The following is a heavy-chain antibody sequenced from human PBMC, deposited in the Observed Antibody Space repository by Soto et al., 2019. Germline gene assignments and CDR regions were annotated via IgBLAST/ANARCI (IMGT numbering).Heavy chain of an antibody. D-gene: IGHD4-17*01. J-gene: IGHJ4*02. CDR1: GFTFSTYR. CDR3: AREGAAYGDYGAN. V-gene: IGHV3-21*01. CDR2: ISSTSTYI. Sequence: EVQLVESGGGLVKPGGSLRLSCAASGFTFSTYRMHWVRQAPGKGLEWVASISSTSTYIYYADSVKGRFTISRDNSKNSLDLQMPSLRVEDTAVYYWAREGAAYGDYGANWGQGALVTVSS.